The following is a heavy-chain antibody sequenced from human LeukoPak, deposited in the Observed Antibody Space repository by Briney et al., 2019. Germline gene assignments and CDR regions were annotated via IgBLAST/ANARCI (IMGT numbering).Heavy chain of an antibody. D-gene: IGHD6-13*01. CDR2: IYYSGST. CDR1: GGSISSSSYY. CDR3: ASDLSSSWYLHAEYFQH. Sequence: PSETLSLTCTVSGGSISSSSYYWGWIRQPPGKGLEWIGSIYYSGSTYYNPSLKSRVTISVDTSKNQFSLKLSSVTAADTAVYYCASDLSSSWYLHAEYFQHWGQGTLVTVSS. J-gene: IGHJ1*01. V-gene: IGHV4-39*07.